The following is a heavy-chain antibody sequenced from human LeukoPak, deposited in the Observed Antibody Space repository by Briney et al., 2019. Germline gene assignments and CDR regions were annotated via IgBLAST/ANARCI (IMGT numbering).Heavy chain of an antibody. D-gene: IGHD1-26*01. J-gene: IGHJ3*01. V-gene: IGHV3-72*01. CDR3: SKGYSGLLIYALDV. Sequence: GGSLRLSCAGSGFSFSDHYIDWVRQAPGKGPEWIGRTRNKVNSDTTEYAASVKGRFSISRDDSKNSLFLQMNSLRPEDTAVYYCSKGYSGLLIYALDVWGQGTMVTVSS. CDR2: TRNKVNSDTT. CDR1: GFSFSDHY.